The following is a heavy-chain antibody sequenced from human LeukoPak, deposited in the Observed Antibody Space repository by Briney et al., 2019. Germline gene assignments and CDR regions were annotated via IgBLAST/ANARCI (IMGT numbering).Heavy chain of an antibody. J-gene: IGHJ5*02. CDR1: GGSISSGGYY. CDR2: IYYSGST. V-gene: IGHV4-31*03. CDR3: ARRTIYYDFWSGYYPNWFDP. D-gene: IGHD3-3*01. Sequence: TLSLTCTVSGGSISSGGYYWSWIRQHPGKGLEWIGYIYYSGSTYYNPSLKSRVTISVDTSKNQFSLKLSSVTAADTAVYYYARRTIYYDFWSGYYPNWFDPWGQGTLVTVSS.